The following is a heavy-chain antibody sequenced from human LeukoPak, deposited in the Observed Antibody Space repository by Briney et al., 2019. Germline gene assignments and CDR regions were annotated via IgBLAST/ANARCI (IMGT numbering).Heavy chain of an antibody. CDR2: INHSGST. CDR1: GGSFSGYY. D-gene: IGHD6-13*01. CDR3: ARVSGSSWYIRFDP. J-gene: IGHJ5*02. Sequence: KPSETLSLTCAVYGGSFSGYYWSWIRQPPGKGLEWIGEINHSGSTNYNPSLKSRVTISVDTSKNQFSLKLSSVTAADTAVYYCARVSGSSWYIRFDPWGQGTLVTVSS. V-gene: IGHV4-34*01.